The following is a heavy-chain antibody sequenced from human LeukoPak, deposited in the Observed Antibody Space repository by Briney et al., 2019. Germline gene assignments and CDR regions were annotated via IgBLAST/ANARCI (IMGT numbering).Heavy chain of an antibody. D-gene: IGHD3-9*01. CDR2: ISSSSSTI. J-gene: IGHJ6*03. Sequence: PGGSLRLSCAASGFTFSSYSMNWVRQAPGKGLEWVSYISSSSSTIYYADSVKGRFTISRDNAKNSLYLQMNSLRAEDTAVYYCARATSYYDILTGYYILSDYMDVWGKGTTVTVSS. CDR3: ARATSYYDILTGYYILSDYMDV. V-gene: IGHV3-48*04. CDR1: GFTFSSYS.